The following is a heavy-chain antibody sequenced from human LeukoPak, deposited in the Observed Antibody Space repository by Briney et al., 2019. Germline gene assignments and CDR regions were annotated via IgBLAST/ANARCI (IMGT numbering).Heavy chain of an antibody. Sequence: PSETLSLTCTVSGGSISSYYWSWIRQPPGKGLEWIGYIYYSGSTNYNPSLKSRVTISVDTSKNQFSLKLSSVTAADTAVYYCARGPRTAAPFIAFDYWGQGTLVTVSS. D-gene: IGHD6-13*01. CDR2: IYYSGST. V-gene: IGHV4-59*01. CDR1: GGSISSYY. J-gene: IGHJ4*02. CDR3: ARGPRTAAPFIAFDY.